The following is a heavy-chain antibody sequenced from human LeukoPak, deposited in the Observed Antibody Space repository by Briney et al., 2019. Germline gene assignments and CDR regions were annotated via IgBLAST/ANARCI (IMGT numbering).Heavy chain of an antibody. J-gene: IGHJ4*02. CDR1: DVSISSHY. V-gene: IGHV4-59*11. D-gene: IGHD5-18*01. CDR2: MRDTVNT. Sequence: SETLSLTCTVSDVSISSHYWSWLRQPPGKGLEWIAYMRDTVNTKDNPSFKSRLTLSADTSKIQFSLRLSSVTAADTAVYYCATIKRGNIYGYFDFWGQGILVTASS. CDR3: ATIKRGNIYGYFDF.